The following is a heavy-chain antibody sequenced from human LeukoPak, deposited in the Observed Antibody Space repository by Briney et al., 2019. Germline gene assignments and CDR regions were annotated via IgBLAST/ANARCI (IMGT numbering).Heavy chain of an antibody. CDR2: ISYDGSNK. CDR3: ASHYMTTGSNPQPDY. Sequence: PGGSLRLSCAASGFTFSSYAMHWVRQAPGKGLEWVAVISYDGSNKYYADSVKGRFTISRDNSKNTLYLQMNSLRAEDTALYYCASHYMTTGSNPQPDYWGQGTLVTVSS. D-gene: IGHD4-11*01. CDR1: GFTFSSYA. V-gene: IGHV3-30*04. J-gene: IGHJ4*02.